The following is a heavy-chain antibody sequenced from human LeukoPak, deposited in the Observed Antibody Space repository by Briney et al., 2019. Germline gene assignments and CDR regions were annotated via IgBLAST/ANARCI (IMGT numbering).Heavy chain of an antibody. D-gene: IGHD1-26*01. Sequence: PGRSLRLSCAASGFTLSSYAMHWVRQAPGKGLEWVAVISYDGSNKYYADSVKGRFTISRDNSKNTLYLQVNSLRAEDTAVYYCAKEEFSGSLLTLDYWGQGTLVTVSS. CDR3: AKEEFSGSLLTLDY. CDR2: ISYDGSNK. J-gene: IGHJ4*02. V-gene: IGHV3-30-3*01. CDR1: GFTLSSYA.